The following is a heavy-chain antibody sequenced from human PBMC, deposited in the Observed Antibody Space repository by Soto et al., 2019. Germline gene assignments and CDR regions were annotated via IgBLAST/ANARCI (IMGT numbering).Heavy chain of an antibody. J-gene: IGHJ5*02. V-gene: IGHV4-59*08. Sequence: SETLPLTCTVSGGSISSYYWIWIRQPPGKGLEWIGYIYYSGSTNYNPSLKSRVTISVDTSKNQFSLKLSSVTAADTAVYYCARLVRNWFDPWGQGTLVTVSS. CDR2: IYYSGST. D-gene: IGHD3-10*01. CDR1: GGSISSYY. CDR3: ARLVRNWFDP.